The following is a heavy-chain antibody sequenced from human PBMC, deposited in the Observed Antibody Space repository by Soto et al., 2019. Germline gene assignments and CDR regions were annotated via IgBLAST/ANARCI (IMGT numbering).Heavy chain of an antibody. CDR3: ARERYYGSGSYSDY. CDR1: GSSITTYY. CDR2: IYFSGST. J-gene: IGHJ4*02. D-gene: IGHD3-10*01. V-gene: IGHV4-59*01. Sequence: PSETLXLTCTVSGSSITTYYWSWIRQPPGKGLEWIGYIYFSGSTNYNPSLESRVTISIDTSKNQFSLKLSSVTAADTAVYYCARERYYGSGSYSDYWGQG.